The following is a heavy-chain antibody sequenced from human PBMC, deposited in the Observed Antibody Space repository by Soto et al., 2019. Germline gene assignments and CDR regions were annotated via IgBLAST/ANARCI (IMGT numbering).Heavy chain of an antibody. CDR2: IYSGGST. J-gene: IGHJ6*03. CDR1: GFTVSSNY. Sequence: EVQLVESGGGLVQPGGSLRLSCAASGFTVSSNYMSWVRQAPGKGLEWVSVIYSGGSTYYADDAKGRFTISRHNSKNTRDLQRNSLGAEDTAVYYCASREIFPLGYSSSWFTLGYYYYMDVWGKGTTVTVSS. V-gene: IGHV3-53*04. CDR3: ASREIFPLGYSSSWFTLGYYYYMDV. D-gene: IGHD6-13*01.